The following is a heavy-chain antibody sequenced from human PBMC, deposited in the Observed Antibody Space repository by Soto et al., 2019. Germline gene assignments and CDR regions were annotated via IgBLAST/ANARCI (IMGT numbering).Heavy chain of an antibody. Sequence: QLQLQESGPGRVRPSGTLSLTCAASGGSISSNNWWGWVRQPPGKGLEGIGEIYHSGSTNYNPSLKSRVTMSVVPSKNLFSLTLNSVTAADTAFYYCARDQGSHPGDWGQGTLVSVSS. V-gene: IGHV4-4*02. CDR1: GGSISSNNW. D-gene: IGHD6-13*01. J-gene: IGHJ4*02. CDR3: ARDQGSHPGD. CDR2: IYHSGST.